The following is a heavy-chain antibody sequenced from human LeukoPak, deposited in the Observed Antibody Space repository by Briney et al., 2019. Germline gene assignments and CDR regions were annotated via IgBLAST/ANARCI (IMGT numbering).Heavy chain of an antibody. CDR3: ARDGGADASGYDV. D-gene: IGHD5-12*01. Sequence: SVKVSCKASGGTFKSFVFSWVRQAPGQGPEWMGRIIPMIKKTNSAEKFRGRVAISADMSTTTVYMELSSLTSEDTAIYYCARDGGADASGYDVWGQGTSVIVSS. V-gene: IGHV1-69*04. J-gene: IGHJ3*01. CDR1: GGTFKSFV. CDR2: IIPMIKKT.